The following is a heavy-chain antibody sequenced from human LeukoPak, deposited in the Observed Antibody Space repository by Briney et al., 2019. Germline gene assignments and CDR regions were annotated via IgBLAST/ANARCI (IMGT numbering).Heavy chain of an antibody. V-gene: IGHV4-59*01. J-gene: IGHJ4*02. CDR1: GGPISSYY. D-gene: IGHD3-3*01. CDR3: ARANRFTIFGVVSHFDY. CDR2: IYYSGST. Sequence: SETLSLTCTVSGGPISSYYWSWIRQPPGKGLEWIGYIYYSGSTNYNPSLKSRVTISVDTSKNQFSLKLSSVTAADTAVYYCARANRFTIFGVVSHFDYWGQGTLVTVSS.